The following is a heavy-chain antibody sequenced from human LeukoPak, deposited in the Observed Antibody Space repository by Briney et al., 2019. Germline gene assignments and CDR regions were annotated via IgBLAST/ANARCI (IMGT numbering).Heavy chain of an antibody. Sequence: GGSLRLSCAASGVIISSYAMSWVRQAPGKGLEWVSAINGRGDNTYYADFVKGRFTISRDNSKSTVYLQTNSLRTEDTAVYYCAKDRVSPGFNWFDPWGQGTFVTVSS. CDR2: INGRGDNT. V-gene: IGHV3-23*01. J-gene: IGHJ5*02. D-gene: IGHD2/OR15-2a*01. CDR1: GVIISSYA. CDR3: AKDRVSPGFNWFDP.